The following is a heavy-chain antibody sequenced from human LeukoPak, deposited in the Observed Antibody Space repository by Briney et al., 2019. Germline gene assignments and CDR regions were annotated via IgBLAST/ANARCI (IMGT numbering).Heavy chain of an antibody. D-gene: IGHD4-23*01. J-gene: IGHJ4*02. CDR2: INHSGST. CDR1: GGSFSGYY. CDR3: ARGSTTVVTLFDY. V-gene: IGHV4-34*01. Sequence: SETLSLTCAVYGGSFSGYYWSWIRQRLGKGLEWIGEINHSGSTNYNPSLKSRVTISVDTSRNQFSLKLSSVTAADTAVYYCARGSTTVVTLFDYWGQGTLVTVSS.